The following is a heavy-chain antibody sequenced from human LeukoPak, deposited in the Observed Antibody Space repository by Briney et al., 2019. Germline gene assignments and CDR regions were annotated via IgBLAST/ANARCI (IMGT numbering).Heavy chain of an antibody. V-gene: IGHV1-2*02. Sequence: GASVKVSCKASGYTFTGYYMHWVRQAPGQGLEWMGWINPNSGGTNYAQKFQGRVTMTRDTSISTAYMELSRLRSDDTAVYYCASPVSNCSSTSCYAFDIWGQGTMVTVSS. CDR2: INPNSGGT. CDR3: ASPVSNCSSTSCYAFDI. CDR1: GYTFTGYY. D-gene: IGHD2-2*01. J-gene: IGHJ3*02.